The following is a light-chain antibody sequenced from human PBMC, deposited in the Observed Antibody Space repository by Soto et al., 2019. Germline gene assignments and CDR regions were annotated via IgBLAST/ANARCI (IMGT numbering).Light chain of an antibody. Sequence: QSALTQPPSASGSPGQSVTISCAGTSSDVGSYIFVSWYQHHPGKAPKLLIYEITKRPPGVSDRFSGSKSGNTASLTVSGLHVEDEADYYCSLYVGGNNVIFGGGTKVTVL. CDR1: SSDVGSYIF. CDR3: SLYVGGNNVI. J-gene: IGLJ2*01. CDR2: EIT. V-gene: IGLV2-8*01.